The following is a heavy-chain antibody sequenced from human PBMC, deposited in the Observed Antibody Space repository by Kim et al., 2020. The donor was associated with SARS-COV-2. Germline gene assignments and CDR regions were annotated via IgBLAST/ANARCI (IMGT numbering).Heavy chain of an antibody. J-gene: IGHJ6*02. CDR2: IDPSDSFS. V-gene: IGHV5-10-1*01. D-gene: IGHD1-26*01. CDR1: GFSFTSFW. CDR3: ARRSIVGASFGPYYGMDV. Sequence: GASLKISCKGSGFSFTSFWINWVRQMPGKGLEWMGRIDPSDSFSHYNPSLQGHITISADKSIDTAYLQWSSLEASDTAIYYCARRSIVGASFGPYYGMDVWGQGTTVIVSS.